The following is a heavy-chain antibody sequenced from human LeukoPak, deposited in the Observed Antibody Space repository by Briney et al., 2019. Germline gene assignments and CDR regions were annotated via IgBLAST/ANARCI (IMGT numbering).Heavy chain of an antibody. Sequence: GGSLRLSCAASGFAFSSYAMSWVRQAPGKGLEWVSAISGSGGSTYYADSVKGRFTISRDNAKNSLYLQMNSLRAEDTAVYYCAELGITMIGGVWGKGTTVTISS. J-gene: IGHJ6*04. V-gene: IGHV3-23*01. CDR1: GFAFSSYA. CDR2: ISGSGGST. D-gene: IGHD3-10*02. CDR3: AELGITMIGGV.